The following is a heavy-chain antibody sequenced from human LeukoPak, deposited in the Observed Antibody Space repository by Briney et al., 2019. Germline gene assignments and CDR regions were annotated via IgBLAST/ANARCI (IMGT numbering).Heavy chain of an antibody. CDR2: MSPNSGNT. CDR1: GYTFTSYD. D-gene: IGHD4-17*01. CDR3: ATVRGDYFSSYYYMDV. J-gene: IGHJ6*03. V-gene: IGHV1-8*03. Sequence: GASVKVSCKASGYTFTSYDINWVRQATGQGLEWMGWMSPNSGNTGYAQKFQGRVTITRNTSISTAYMELSSLRSEDTAVYYCATVRGDYFSSYYYMDVWGKGTTVTISS.